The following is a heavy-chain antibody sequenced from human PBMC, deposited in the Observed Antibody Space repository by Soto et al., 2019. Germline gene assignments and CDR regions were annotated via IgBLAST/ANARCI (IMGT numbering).Heavy chain of an antibody. D-gene: IGHD3-16*01. Sequence: PSETLSLTCDVSGYSISSGYYWGWIRQPPGEGLEWIGSIHHSGKTYYNPSLKSQVSISLDTSKNRFSLRLTSVTAADTAVYYCARDQKGAYYYYGMDVWGLGTTVTVSS. CDR2: IHHSGKT. CDR3: ARDQKGAYYYYGMDV. J-gene: IGHJ6*02. V-gene: IGHV4-38-2*02. CDR1: GYSISSGYY.